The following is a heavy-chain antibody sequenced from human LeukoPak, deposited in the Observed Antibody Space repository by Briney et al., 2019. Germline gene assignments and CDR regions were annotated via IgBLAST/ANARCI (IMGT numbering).Heavy chain of an antibody. D-gene: IGHD3-3*01. V-gene: IGHV3-23*01. J-gene: IGHJ4*02. Sequence: GSLRLSCSASGFTFYKSAMTWVRQAPGTGLEWFSAISGRGDFTYYADSVKGRFTISRDNSRNILYLRMSSLRADDTAVYYCARREAEESGPIDYWGQGTLVTVSS. CDR1: GFTFYKSA. CDR2: ISGRGDFT. CDR3: ARREAEESGPIDY.